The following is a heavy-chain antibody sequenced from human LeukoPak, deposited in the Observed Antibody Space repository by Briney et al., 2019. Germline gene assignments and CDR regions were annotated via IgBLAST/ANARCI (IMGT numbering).Heavy chain of an antibody. CDR1: GGSISGSSYY. Sequence: SETLSLTCTVSGGSISGSSYYWGWIRQPPGKGLEWIGYIYYSGSSNYNPSLKSRVTISVDTSKNQFSLKLSSVTAADTAVYYCARRAPSAGFDYWGQGTLVTVSS. J-gene: IGHJ4*02. V-gene: IGHV4-61*05. CDR2: IYYSGSS. CDR3: ARRAPSAGFDY.